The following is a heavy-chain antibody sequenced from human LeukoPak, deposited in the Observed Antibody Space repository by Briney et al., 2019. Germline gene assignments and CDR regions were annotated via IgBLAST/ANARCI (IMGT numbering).Heavy chain of an antibody. CDR3: TTEGIAVAGWDY. CDR1: GFTFSNAW. V-gene: IGHV3-15*01. CDR2: IKSKTDGGTT. D-gene: IGHD6-19*01. Sequence: GGALRLSCAASGFTFSNAWMSWVRQAPGKGREWVGRIKSKTDGGTTDYAAPVKGRFTISRDDSKNTLYLQMNSLKTEDTAVYYCTTEGIAVAGWDYWGQGTLVTVSS. J-gene: IGHJ4*02.